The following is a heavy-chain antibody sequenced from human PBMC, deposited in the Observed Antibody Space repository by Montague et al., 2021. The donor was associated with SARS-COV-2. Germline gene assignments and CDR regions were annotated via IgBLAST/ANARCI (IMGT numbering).Heavy chain of an antibody. J-gene: IGHJ3*02. CDR1: GFPFSSYA. Sequence: SLSLSLSASGFPFSSYAMHWVRQAPGKGLEWVAVISYDGSNKYYADSVKGRFTISRDNSKNTLYLQMNSLRAEDTAVYYCARPHSGSYFSAFDIWGQGTMVTVSS. CDR2: ISYDGSNK. CDR3: ARPHSGSYFSAFDI. V-gene: IGHV3-30*04. D-gene: IGHD1-26*01.